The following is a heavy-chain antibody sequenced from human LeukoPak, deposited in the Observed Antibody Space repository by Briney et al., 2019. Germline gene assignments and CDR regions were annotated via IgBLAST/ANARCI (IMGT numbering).Heavy chain of an antibody. V-gene: IGHV3-7*03. CDR2: IKQDGSEK. Sequence: GGSLRLSCVASGFTYSSYWMSWVRQAPGKGLEWVANIKQDGSEKNYVDSVKGRFTISRDNAKNSLYLQMNSLRAEDTAVYYCARDNTAMDDYWGQGTLVTVSS. D-gene: IGHD5-18*01. J-gene: IGHJ4*02. CDR3: ARDNTAMDDY. CDR1: GFTYSSYW.